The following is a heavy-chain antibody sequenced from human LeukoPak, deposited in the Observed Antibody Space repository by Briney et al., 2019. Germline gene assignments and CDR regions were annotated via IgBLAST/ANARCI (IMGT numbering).Heavy chain of an antibody. CDR2: IYHTGDT. Sequence: SETLSLTCTVSGDSISRDYWSWVRQPPGEGLEWIGNIYHTGDTYYNPSLESRVTISVDPSKNQFSLKLHSVTAADTAVYYCARVTGYYAYYLDYWGQGILVTVSS. V-gene: IGHV4-59*08. CDR1: GDSISRDY. J-gene: IGHJ4*02. D-gene: IGHD3-9*01. CDR3: ARVTGYYAYYLDY.